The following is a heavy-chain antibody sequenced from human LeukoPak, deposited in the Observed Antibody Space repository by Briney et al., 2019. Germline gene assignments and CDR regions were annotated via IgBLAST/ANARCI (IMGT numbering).Heavy chain of an antibody. J-gene: IGHJ3*02. V-gene: IGHV7-4-1*02. D-gene: IGHD5-12*01. CDR1: GYTFTSYA. CDR3: ARPQQEWWLRRSWYAFDI. CDR2: INTNTGNP. Sequence: ASVKLSCKASGYTFTSYAMNWVRQAPGQGLEWMGWINTNTGNPTYAQGFTGRIVFSLDTSVSTAYLQISSLKAEDTAVYYCARPQQEWWLRRSWYAFDIWGQGTMVTVSS.